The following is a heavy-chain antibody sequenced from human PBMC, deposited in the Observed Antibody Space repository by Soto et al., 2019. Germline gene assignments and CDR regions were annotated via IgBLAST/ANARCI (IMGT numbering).Heavy chain of an antibody. Sequence: SETLSLSCTVSGDSISGGASFWSWIRQPPGKGLEWIANVYYSGSSYYNPSLKSRLTISVDTTKNQFSLQLKSMTAADTAVYYCAKLSCTSSTCYFPGWFDPWGQGTLVTVSS. CDR3: AKLSCTSSTCYFPGWFDP. V-gene: IGHV4-31*03. CDR1: GDSISGGASF. J-gene: IGHJ5*02. CDR2: VYYSGSS. D-gene: IGHD2-2*01.